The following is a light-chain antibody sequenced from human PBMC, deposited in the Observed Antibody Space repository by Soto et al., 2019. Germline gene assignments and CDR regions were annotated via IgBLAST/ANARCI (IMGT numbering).Light chain of an antibody. Sequence: DIVMTQSPDSLAVSLGEWSTINCKSSQSVLYSSNNKNYLAWYQQKPGQPPKLLIYWASTRESGVPDRFSGSGSGTDFTLPISNLHAEDEQVHYCQQYYSTPYNFGQGTKLEIK. CDR2: WAS. J-gene: IGKJ2*01. V-gene: IGKV4-1*01. CDR1: QSVLYSSNNKNY. CDR3: QQYYSTPYN.